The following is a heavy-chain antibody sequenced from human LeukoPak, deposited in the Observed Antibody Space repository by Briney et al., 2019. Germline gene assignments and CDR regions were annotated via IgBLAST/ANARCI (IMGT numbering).Heavy chain of an antibody. D-gene: IGHD6-19*01. Sequence: GGSLRLSCVASGFTFSSYEMNWVRQTPGKGLEWVSYISSSGRTAYYADSVRGRFTISRDNAKNSLYLQMNSLRAEDTAVYYCASRAIAVANARGQGTLVTVSS. CDR3: ASRAIAVANA. V-gene: IGHV3-48*03. CDR2: ISSSGRTA. CDR1: GFTFSSYE. J-gene: IGHJ4*02.